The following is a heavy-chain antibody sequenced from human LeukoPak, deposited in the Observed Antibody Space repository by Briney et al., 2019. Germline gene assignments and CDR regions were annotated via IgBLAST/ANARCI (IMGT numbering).Heavy chain of an antibody. D-gene: IGHD2-2*01. CDR2: IKQDGSEK. J-gene: IGHJ4*02. Sequence: GGSLRLSCAASGFTFSSYWMSWVRQAPGKGLEWVANIKQDGSEKYYVDSVKGLFTISRDNAKNSLYLQMNSLRAEDTAVYYCARAQGGSSTSSTDYWGQGTLVTVSS. V-gene: IGHV3-7*03. CDR3: ARAQGGSSTSSTDY. CDR1: GFTFSSYW.